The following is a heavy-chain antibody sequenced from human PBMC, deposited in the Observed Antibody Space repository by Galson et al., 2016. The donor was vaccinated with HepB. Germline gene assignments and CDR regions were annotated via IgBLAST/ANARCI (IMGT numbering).Heavy chain of an antibody. CDR2: VTWNSENI. Sequence: SLRLSCAASGFTFDDYAMHWVRQVSGRGLEWVSGVTWNSENIGYADSVKGRFTISRDNANNSLYLQMNSLRAEDTAVYYCAKPNTAGPSSYFDCWGQGTLVTVSS. CDR1: GFTFDDYA. J-gene: IGHJ4*02. V-gene: IGHV3-9*01. CDR3: AKPNTAGPSSYFDC. D-gene: IGHD5-18*01.